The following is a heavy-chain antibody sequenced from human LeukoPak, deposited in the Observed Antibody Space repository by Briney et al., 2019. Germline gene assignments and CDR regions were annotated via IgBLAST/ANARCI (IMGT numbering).Heavy chain of an antibody. V-gene: IGHV3-15*01. CDR2: IKSKSDGETI. CDR3: TTDMDR. J-gene: IGHJ5*02. Sequence: GGSLRLSCSAYGFTFCNAWMSWDRQAPGKGLEWVGRIKSKSDGETIDYAAPVQGRFSISRDDSKNTLYLQMNSLKTEDTAVYYCTTDMDRWGQGTLVIVSS. CDR1: GFTFCNAW.